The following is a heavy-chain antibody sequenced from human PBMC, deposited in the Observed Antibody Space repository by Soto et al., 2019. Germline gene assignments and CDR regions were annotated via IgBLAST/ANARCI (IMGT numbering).Heavy chain of an antibody. CDR3: ARRQKEGVQLGNGLDV. Sequence: GESLKISCKGSGYNFPTYWIVWVRQMPGKGLEWMGIIYPGDSETRYSPSFQGQVTISADKSISTACLQWSRLKASDTAIYYCARRQKEGVQLGNGLDVWGQGTTVTVSS. CDR2: IYPGDSET. CDR1: GYNFPTYW. D-gene: IGHD1-1*01. V-gene: IGHV5-51*01. J-gene: IGHJ6*02.